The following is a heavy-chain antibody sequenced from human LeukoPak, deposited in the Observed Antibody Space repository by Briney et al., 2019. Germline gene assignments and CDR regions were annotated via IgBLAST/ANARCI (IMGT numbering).Heavy chain of an antibody. CDR2: ISYDGSNK. D-gene: IGHD2-8*01. CDR1: GFTFSSSA. J-gene: IGHJ6*02. CDR3: ARGPERTGVGTRYYYDMDV. V-gene: IGHV3-30-3*01. Sequence: GRSLRLSCAASGFTFSSSAMHWVRQAPGKGLEWVAVISYDGSNKYYADSVKGRFTISRDNSKNTLYLQMNSLRAEDTAVYYCARGPERTGVGTRYYYDMDVWGQGTTVTVSS.